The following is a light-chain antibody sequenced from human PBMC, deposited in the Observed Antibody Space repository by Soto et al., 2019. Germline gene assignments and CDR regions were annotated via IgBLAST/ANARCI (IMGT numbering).Light chain of an antibody. V-gene: IGKV3-20*01. J-gene: IGKJ1*01. CDR3: QQYGSSPWT. Sequence: IVLTQSPGTQSLSPGDRATLSCRASQSVSSSYLAWYQQKPGQAPRLLMYGASSRATGIPDRFSGSGSGTDFTLTISRLEPEDFAVYYCQQYGSSPWTFGQGTKVEIK. CDR2: GAS. CDR1: QSVSSSY.